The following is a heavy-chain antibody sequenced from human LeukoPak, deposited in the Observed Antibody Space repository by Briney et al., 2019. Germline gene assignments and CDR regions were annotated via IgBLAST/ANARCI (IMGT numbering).Heavy chain of an antibody. CDR3: ARIPVGASCFDY. CDR2: IYTSGST. Sequence: PSETLSLTCTVSGGSISSGSYYWSWIRQPAGKGLEWIGRIYTSGSTNYNPSLKSRVTISVDTSKNQFSLKLSSVTAADTAVYYCARIPVGASCFDYWGQGTLVTVSS. J-gene: IGHJ4*02. D-gene: IGHD1-26*01. CDR1: GGSISSGSYY. V-gene: IGHV4-61*02.